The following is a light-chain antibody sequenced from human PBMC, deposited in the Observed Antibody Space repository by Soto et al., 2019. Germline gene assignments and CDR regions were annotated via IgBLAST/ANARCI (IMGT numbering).Light chain of an antibody. Sequence: EIVLTQSPATLSLSPGERATLSCRASRSVRSYLAWYQQKPGQAPRLLIYDASNRAAGIPARFSGSWSEPDFTLTISNLEPEDFAVYYCQQRYAWPPITVGQGPRLEIK. V-gene: IGKV3-11*01. CDR2: DAS. CDR1: RSVRSY. CDR3: QQRYAWPPIT. J-gene: IGKJ5*01.